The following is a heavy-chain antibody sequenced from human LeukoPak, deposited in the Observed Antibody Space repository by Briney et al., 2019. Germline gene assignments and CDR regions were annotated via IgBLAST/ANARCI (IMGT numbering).Heavy chain of an antibody. D-gene: IGHD2-21*01. V-gene: IGHV6-1*01. Sequence: SQTLSLTCAISGDSVSSNTAAWTWIRQSPSRGLEWLGRTYYRSKWYDDYAVSVKSRIIINPDTSKNQFSLQLSSVTPDDTAVYYCAREDPGVVAFDLWGQGTLVTVSS. J-gene: IGHJ4*02. CDR1: GDSVSSNTAA. CDR3: AREDPGVVAFDL. CDR2: TYYRSKWYD.